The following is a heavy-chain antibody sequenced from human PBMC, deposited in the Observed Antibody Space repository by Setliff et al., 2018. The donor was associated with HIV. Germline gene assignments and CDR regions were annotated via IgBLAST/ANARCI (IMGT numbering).Heavy chain of an antibody. Sequence: PSETLSLTCAVSGGSISSNWWIWVRQSPGKGLECIGEIYHSGSTHYNPSLQSRVTISVDKSKSQFSLKLNSVTAADTAVYYWGGNGYYSIDYWGQGTLVTVSS. CDR3: GGNGYYSIDY. CDR2: IYHSGST. V-gene: IGHV4-4*02. CDR1: GGSISSNW. J-gene: IGHJ4*02. D-gene: IGHD3-22*01.